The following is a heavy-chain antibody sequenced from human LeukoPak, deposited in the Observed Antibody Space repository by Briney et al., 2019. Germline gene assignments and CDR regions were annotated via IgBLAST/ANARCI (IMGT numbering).Heavy chain of an antibody. CDR3: ARVGRGVIQHAFDI. Sequence: SQTLSLTCTVSGGSISSGGYYWSWIRQPAGKGLEWIGRIYTDGSTNYNPSLKSRVTISLDTSKGQFSLKLSSVTAADTAVYYCARVGRGVIQHAFDIWGQGTMVTASS. J-gene: IGHJ3*02. D-gene: IGHD3-10*01. CDR1: GGSISSGGYY. CDR2: IYTDGST. V-gene: IGHV4-61*02.